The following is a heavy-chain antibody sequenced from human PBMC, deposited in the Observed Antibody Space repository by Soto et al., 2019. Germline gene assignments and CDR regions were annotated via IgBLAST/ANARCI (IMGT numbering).Heavy chain of an antibody. CDR3: TDSSWTGAGLEL. CDR1: GYSFTMWD. J-gene: IGHJ4*01. V-gene: IGHV1-8*01. Sequence: GASVXVAWKCSGYSFTMWDVDFVRQAAGQGLDCMGYMNPRSVNTCYEQRFQGRVTMTRDTYISKDYMELRSLKSDDTDVYYCTDSSWTGAGLELWGQGTPVKVYS. CDR2: MNPRSVNT. D-gene: IGHD6-13*01.